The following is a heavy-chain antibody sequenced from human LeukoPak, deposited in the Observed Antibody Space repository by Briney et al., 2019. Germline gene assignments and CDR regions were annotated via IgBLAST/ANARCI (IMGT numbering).Heavy chain of an antibody. D-gene: IGHD4-17*01. J-gene: IGHJ4*02. CDR1: GFTFSSYG. Sequence: GGSLRLSCAASGFTFSSYGMHWVRQAPGKGLEWVAVIWYDGSNKYYADSVKGRFTISRDNSKNTLYLQMNSLRAEDTAVYYCARERHDYGDYDYFDYWGQGTLVTVSS. V-gene: IGHV3-33*01. CDR2: IWYDGSNK. CDR3: ARERHDYGDYDYFDY.